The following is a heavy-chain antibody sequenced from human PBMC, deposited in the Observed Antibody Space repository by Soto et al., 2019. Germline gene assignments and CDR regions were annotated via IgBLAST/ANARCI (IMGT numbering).Heavy chain of an antibody. CDR1: GGSISSYY. J-gene: IGHJ4*02. D-gene: IGHD2-2*01. V-gene: IGHV4-59*01. Sequence: PSETLSLTCTFSGGSISSYYWSWIRQPPGKGLEWIGYIYYSGSTNYNPSLKSRVTISVDTSKNQFSLKLSSVTAADTAVYYCARVSDCSSTSCSWFDYWGQGTLVTVS. CDR2: IYYSGST. CDR3: ARVSDCSSTSCSWFDY.